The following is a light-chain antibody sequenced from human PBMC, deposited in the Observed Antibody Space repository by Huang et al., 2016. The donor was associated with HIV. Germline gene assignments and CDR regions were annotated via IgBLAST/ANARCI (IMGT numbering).Light chain of an antibody. CDR3: QQYHSYPGT. V-gene: IGKV1-5*01. Sequence: GDRVTITCRASQSIDSYLAWYQQKPGKAPKLLIYDASSLDSGVPSRFSGSGSGTEFTLTISSLQPDNFATYYFQQYHSYPGTFGQGTKVEIK. J-gene: IGKJ1*01. CDR2: DAS. CDR1: QSIDSY.